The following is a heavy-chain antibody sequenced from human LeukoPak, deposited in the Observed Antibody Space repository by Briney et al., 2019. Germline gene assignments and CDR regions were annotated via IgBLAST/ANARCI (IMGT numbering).Heavy chain of an antibody. CDR3: ARGRTMVRGVYMDV. D-gene: IGHD3-10*01. CDR1: GGSFSGYC. V-gene: IGHV4-34*01. CDR2: INHSGST. Sequence: SETLSLTCAVYGGSFSGYCWSWIRQPPGKGLEWIGEINHSGSTNYNPSLKSRVTISVDTSKNQFSLKLSSVTAADTAVYYCARGRTMVRGVYMDVWGKGTTATVSS. J-gene: IGHJ6*03.